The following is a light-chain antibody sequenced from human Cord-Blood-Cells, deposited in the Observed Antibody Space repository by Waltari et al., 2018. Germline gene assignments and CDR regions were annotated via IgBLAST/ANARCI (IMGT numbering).Light chain of an antibody. V-gene: IGLV2-23*01. CDR1: RSDGGSYNL. Sequence: QSALTQPASVSGSPGQSITISCTGTRSDGGSYNLVSWYQHHPGKAPKRMIYEGSKRPSGVSNRFSGSKSGNTASLTISGLQAEDEADYYCCSYAGSSTVVFGGGTKLTVL. CDR2: EGS. CDR3: CSYAGSSTVV. J-gene: IGLJ3*02.